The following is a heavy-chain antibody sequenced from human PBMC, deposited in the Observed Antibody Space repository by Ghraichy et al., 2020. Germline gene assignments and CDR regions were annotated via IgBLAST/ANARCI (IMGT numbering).Heavy chain of an antibody. V-gene: IGHV3-53*01. CDR3: ASFGDGYNFLFYFDF. D-gene: IGHD5-24*01. CDR2: IYAVGST. CDR1: DFSVSRKY. J-gene: IGHJ4*02. Sequence: GGSLRLSCAASDFSVSRKYMGWVRQTPGKGLEWVSAIYAVGSTFYADSVMGRFTISRDNSKNILYLQMNTLRADDTAVYFCASFGDGYNFLFYFDFWGQGTLVTVSS.